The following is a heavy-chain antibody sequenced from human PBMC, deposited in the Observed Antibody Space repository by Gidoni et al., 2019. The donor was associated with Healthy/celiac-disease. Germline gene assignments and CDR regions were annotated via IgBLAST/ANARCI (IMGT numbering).Heavy chain of an antibody. D-gene: IGHD5-18*01. CDR3: ASRYSYGSFGY. Sequence: QLQLQESGPGLVKPSETLSLTCTVSCGSISSSAFYWGWGRQPPGKGLEWVGSIYYSGSTHYNPSRKSRVTISVDTSKNQFSLKLSSVTAADTAVYYCASRYSYGSFGYWGQGTLVTVSS. V-gene: IGHV4-39*07. J-gene: IGHJ4*02. CDR2: IYYSGST. CDR1: CGSISSSAFY.